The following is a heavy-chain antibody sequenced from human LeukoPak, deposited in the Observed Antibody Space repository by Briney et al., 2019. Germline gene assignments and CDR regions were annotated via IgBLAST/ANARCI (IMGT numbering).Heavy chain of an antibody. CDR3: ARDTYYYGSGSLSFDY. CDR1: GGSISSSSYY. V-gene: IGHV4-39*07. J-gene: IGHJ4*02. CDR2: IYYSGST. D-gene: IGHD3-10*01. Sequence: PSETLSLTCTVSGGSISSSSYYWGWIRQPPGKGLEWIGSIYYSGSTYYNPSLKSRVTISVDTSKNQFSLKLSSVTAADTAVYYCARDTYYYGSGSLSFDYWGQGTLVTVSS.